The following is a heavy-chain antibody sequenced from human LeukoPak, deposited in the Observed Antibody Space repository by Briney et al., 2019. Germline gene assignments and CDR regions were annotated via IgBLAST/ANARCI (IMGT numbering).Heavy chain of an antibody. D-gene: IGHD3-3*01. J-gene: IGHJ4*02. CDR3: ARVSTPTITIFGVVTRYYFDY. Sequence: SETLSLTCAVYGGSFSGYYWSWIRQPPGKGLEWIGEISHSGSTNYNPSLKSRVTISVDTSKNQFSLKLSSVTAADTAVYYCARVSTPTITIFGVVTRYYFDYWGQGTLVTVSS. CDR1: GGSFSGYY. V-gene: IGHV4-34*01. CDR2: ISHSGST.